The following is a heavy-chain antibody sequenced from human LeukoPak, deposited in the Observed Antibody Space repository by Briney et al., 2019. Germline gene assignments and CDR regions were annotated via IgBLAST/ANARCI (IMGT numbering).Heavy chain of an antibody. CDR1: GFTFSCYA. Sequence: TGGSLSLSCAASGFTFSCYAMRWVRQAPGGGLEWVSAISGSGGSTYYADSVKGRFTISRDNSKNPLYLQMNSLRAEDTAVYYCAKQRGIAVAAVDYWGQGTLVTVSS. CDR2: ISGSGGST. V-gene: IGHV3-23*01. CDR3: AKQRGIAVAAVDY. D-gene: IGHD6-19*01. J-gene: IGHJ4*02.